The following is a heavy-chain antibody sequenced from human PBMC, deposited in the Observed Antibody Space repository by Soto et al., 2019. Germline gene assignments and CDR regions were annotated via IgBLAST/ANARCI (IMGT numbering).Heavy chain of an antibody. CDR3: ARARLPPXYCSSTSCYARPYGMDV. Sequence: SLKVSCRPSGYTFTSYGISWVPQAPGQGLEWMGWISAYNGNTNYAQKLQGRVTMTTDTSTSTAYMELRRLRSDDTAVYYCARARLPPXYCSSTSCYARPYGMDVWGQVTTVTVYS. D-gene: IGHD2-2*01. J-gene: IGHJ6*01. CDR1: GYTFTSYG. CDR2: ISAYNGNT. V-gene: IGHV1-18*04.